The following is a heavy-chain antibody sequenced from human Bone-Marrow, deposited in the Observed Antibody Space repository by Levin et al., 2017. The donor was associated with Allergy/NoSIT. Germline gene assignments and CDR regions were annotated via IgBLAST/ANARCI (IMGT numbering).Heavy chain of an antibody. J-gene: IGHJ4*02. CDR3: ATRNSCTSTSCQKYFDY. V-gene: IGHV4-39*01. D-gene: IGHD2-2*01. CDR1: GGSISSSSYY. Sequence: SQTLSLTCTVSGGSISSSSYYWGWFRQPPGKGLEWIGSIYYGGSTYYNPSLKSRVTISVDTSKNQFSLKLSSVTAADTAVYYCATRNSCTSTSCQKYFDYWGQGTLVTVSS. CDR2: IYYGGST.